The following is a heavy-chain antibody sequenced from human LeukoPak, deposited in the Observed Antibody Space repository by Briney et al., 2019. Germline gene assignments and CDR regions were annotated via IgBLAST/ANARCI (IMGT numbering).Heavy chain of an antibody. V-gene: IGHV4-34*01. Sequence: SETLSLTCAVYGGSFSGYYWSWIRQPPGKGLEWIGEINHSGSTNYNPSLKSRVTISVDTSKNQFSLKLSSVTAADTAVYYCARDPGSSSFNWFDPWGQGTLVTVSS. J-gene: IGHJ5*02. CDR1: GGSFSGYY. CDR3: ARDPGSSSFNWFDP. D-gene: IGHD6-13*01. CDR2: INHSGST.